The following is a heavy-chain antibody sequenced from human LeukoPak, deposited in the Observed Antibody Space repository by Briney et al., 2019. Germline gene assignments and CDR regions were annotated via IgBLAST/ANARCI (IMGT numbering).Heavy chain of an antibody. J-gene: IGHJ2*01. CDR1: GYSFTSYW. CDR2: IYPCDSDT. D-gene: IGHD3-22*01. Sequence: GESLKISCQGSGYSFTSYWIGWVRQMPGKGLEWMGIIYPCDSDTRYSPSFQGQVTISADKSISTAYLQWSSLKASDTAMYYCASSLKEHYYDSSGLLTTAGYFDLWGRGTLVTVSS. CDR3: ASSLKEHYYDSSGLLTTAGYFDL. V-gene: IGHV5-51*01.